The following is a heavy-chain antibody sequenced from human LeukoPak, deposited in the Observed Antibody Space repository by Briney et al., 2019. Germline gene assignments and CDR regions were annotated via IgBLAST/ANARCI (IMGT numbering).Heavy chain of an antibody. J-gene: IGHJ4*02. D-gene: IGHD6-13*01. Sequence: SETLSLTCAVYGGSFSGYYWSWIRQPPGKGLEWIGEINHSGSTNYNPSLKSRVTISVDTSKNQFSLKLTSVTAADTAVYYCARDATIAAPLMSWGQGTLVIVSS. CDR1: GGSFSGYY. V-gene: IGHV4-34*01. CDR2: INHSGST. CDR3: ARDATIAAPLMS.